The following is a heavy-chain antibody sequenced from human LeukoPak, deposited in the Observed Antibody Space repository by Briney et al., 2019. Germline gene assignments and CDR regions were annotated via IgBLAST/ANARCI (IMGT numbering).Heavy chain of an antibody. V-gene: IGHV3-11*01. Sequence: PGGSLRLSCAASGFTFSDYYMRWIRQAPGEGVEWVSYISSSGSPIYYADSVKGRFTISRDNAKNSLYLQMNSLRAEDTAVYYCARDRPHYYDSSTYYYYGMDVWGQGTTVTVSS. CDR3: ARDRPHYYDSSTYYYYGMDV. CDR1: GFTFSDYY. D-gene: IGHD3-22*01. J-gene: IGHJ6*02. CDR2: ISSSGSPI.